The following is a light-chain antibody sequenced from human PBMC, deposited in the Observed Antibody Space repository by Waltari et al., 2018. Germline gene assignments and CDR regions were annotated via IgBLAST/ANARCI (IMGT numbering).Light chain of an antibody. J-gene: IGKJ1*01. CDR2: DAS. V-gene: IGKV3-15*01. CDR3: HQYNNWPPWT. Sequence: ETVVTQSPATLFVSPGERATLSCRASQSVSRNLAWYQQKPGQAPRLLIYDASTRATGIPARFSGSGSGTEFTLTFSSLQSEDFAIYHCHQYNNWPPWTFGQGTKVEIK. CDR1: QSVSRN.